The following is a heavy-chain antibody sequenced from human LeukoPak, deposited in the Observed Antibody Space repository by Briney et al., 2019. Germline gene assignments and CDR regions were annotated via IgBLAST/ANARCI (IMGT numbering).Heavy chain of an antibody. CDR1: GDSLSSSSSY. D-gene: IGHD3-16*02. CDR3: ARDMDDYVWGSYRDGGYYFDY. J-gene: IGHJ4*02. Sequence: SETLSLTCTVSGDSLSSSSSYWGWIRQPPGEGLEWIGSIYYSGSTYYNPSLKSRVTISVDTSKNQFSLKLSSVTAADTAVYYCARDMDDYVWGSYRDGGYYFDYWGQGTLVTVSS. V-gene: IGHV4-39*07. CDR2: IYYSGST.